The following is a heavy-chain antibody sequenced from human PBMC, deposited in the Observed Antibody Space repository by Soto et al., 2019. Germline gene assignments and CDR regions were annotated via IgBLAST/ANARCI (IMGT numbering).Heavy chain of an antibody. D-gene: IGHD3-3*01. CDR1: GYTFTSYA. Sequence: ASVKVSCKASGYTFTSYAMHWVRQAPGQRLEWMGWINAGNGNTKYSQKFQGRVTITRDTSASTAYMELSSLRSEDTAVYYCARDYDFWSGYFYGMGVWGQGTTVTVSS. J-gene: IGHJ6*02. CDR3: ARDYDFWSGYFYGMGV. V-gene: IGHV1-3*01. CDR2: INAGNGNT.